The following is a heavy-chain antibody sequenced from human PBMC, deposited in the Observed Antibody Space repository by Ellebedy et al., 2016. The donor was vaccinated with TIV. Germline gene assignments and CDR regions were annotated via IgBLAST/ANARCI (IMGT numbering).Heavy chain of an antibody. CDR2: ITHSGST. CDR1: GGSFSGYY. V-gene: IGHV4-34*01. J-gene: IGHJ4*02. Sequence: MPSETLSLTCAVYGGSFSGYYWSWIRQPPGKGLEWIGEITHSGSTNYNPSLKIRVTISVDTSKNQFSLNLSSVTAADTAVYYCASGLARDYWGQGTLVTVSS. CDR3: ASGLARDY.